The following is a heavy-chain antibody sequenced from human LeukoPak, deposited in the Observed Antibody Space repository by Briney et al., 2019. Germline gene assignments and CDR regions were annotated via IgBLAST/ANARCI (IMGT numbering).Heavy chain of an antibody. CDR2: TSSSGETT. CDR1: GFTFSSYA. D-gene: IGHD3-22*01. V-gene: IGHV3-23*01. CDR3: AKDRPNYYGTNGHYYRRDGDC. J-gene: IGHJ4*02. Sequence: GGSLRLSCVASGFTFSSYAMSWVRQAAGKGLEWVSSTSSSGETTYYADSVKGRFTISRDNSRNTLYLQMNSLRAEDTAVYYCAKDRPNYYGTNGHYYRRDGDCWGQGTLVTVSS.